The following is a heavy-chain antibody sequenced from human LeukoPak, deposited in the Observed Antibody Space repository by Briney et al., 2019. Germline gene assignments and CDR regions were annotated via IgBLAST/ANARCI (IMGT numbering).Heavy chain of an antibody. Sequence: GGSLRLSCAASGFTFSSYEMIWVRQAPGKGLEWVSYISSSGSTIYYADSVRGRFTISRENAKNSLYLQMNSLRAEDMAVYYCAELGITMIGGVWGEGTTVTISS. CDR1: GFTFSSYE. D-gene: IGHD3-10*02. J-gene: IGHJ6*04. V-gene: IGHV3-48*03. CDR2: ISSSGSTI. CDR3: AELGITMIGGV.